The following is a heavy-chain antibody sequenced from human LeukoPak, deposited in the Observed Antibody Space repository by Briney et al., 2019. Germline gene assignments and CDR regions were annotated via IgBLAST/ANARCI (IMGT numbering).Heavy chain of an antibody. J-gene: IGHJ4*02. CDR1: GFTFADYA. CDR3: ARDPHYYGSGSRDY. D-gene: IGHD3-10*01. CDR2: ISWNSGNI. Sequence: GGSLRLSCAASGFTFADYAMHWVRQTPGKGLEWVSGISWNSGNIDYADSVKGRFTISRDNAKNSLYLQMNSLRAEDTALYYCARDPHYYGSGSRDYWGQGTLVTVSS. V-gene: IGHV3-9*01.